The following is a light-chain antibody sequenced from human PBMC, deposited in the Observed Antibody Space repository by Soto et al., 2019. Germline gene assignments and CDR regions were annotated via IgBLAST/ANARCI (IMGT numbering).Light chain of an antibody. Sequence: QSVLTQPPSASGSPGQSVTISCTGTSSDVGACNYVSWFQQHPGKAPKLIIYEVSKRPSGVPDRFSGSKSGSTASLIVSGLKAEDEADYYCSSCAGRNNLVFGGGTKLTVL. J-gene: IGLJ2*01. CDR1: SSDVGACNY. CDR3: SSCAGRNNLV. CDR2: EVS. V-gene: IGLV2-8*01.